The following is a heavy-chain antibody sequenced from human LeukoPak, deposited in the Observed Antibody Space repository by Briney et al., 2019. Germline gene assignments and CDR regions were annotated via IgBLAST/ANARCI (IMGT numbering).Heavy chain of an antibody. J-gene: IGHJ4*02. Sequence: GGSLRLSCTASGFTFSTYAMSWVRQAPGKGLEWVSSISSSSSYIYYADSVKGRFTISRDNAKNSLYLQMNSLRAEDTAVYYCARDPGSLGYCTNGVRPTDYWGQGTLVTVSS. CDR2: ISSSSSYI. V-gene: IGHV3-21*01. CDR1: GFTFSTYA. CDR3: ARDPGSLGYCTNGVRPTDY. D-gene: IGHD2-8*01.